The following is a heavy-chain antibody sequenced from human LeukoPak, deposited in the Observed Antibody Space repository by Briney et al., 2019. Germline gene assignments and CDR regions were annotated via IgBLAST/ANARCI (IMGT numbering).Heavy chain of an antibody. Sequence: SETLTLTCTVSGHSIINSFYWGWIRQPPRRGLEWIGSIYHSGATYYNPSLKSRVTISVDTSKNQFSLKLSSVTAADTAVYYCARAPGPFDYWGQGTLVTVSS. D-gene: IGHD3-10*01. CDR1: GHSIINSFY. CDR3: ARAPGPFDY. CDR2: IYHSGAT. V-gene: IGHV4-38-2*02. J-gene: IGHJ4*02.